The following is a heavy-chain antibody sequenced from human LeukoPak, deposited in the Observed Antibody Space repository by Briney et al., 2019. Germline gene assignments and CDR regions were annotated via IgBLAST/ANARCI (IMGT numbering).Heavy chain of an antibody. CDR1: GFTFSSYA. Sequence: GGSLRLSCAASGFTFSSYAMHWVRQAPGKGLEWVAVISYDGSNKYYADSVKGRFTISRDNSKNTLYLQMNSLRAEDTAVYFCARDHRGVGRYDILTGYGYFQHWGQGTLVTVSS. V-gene: IGHV3-30-3*01. D-gene: IGHD3-9*01. CDR3: ARDHRGVGRYDILTGYGYFQH. J-gene: IGHJ1*01. CDR2: ISYDGSNK.